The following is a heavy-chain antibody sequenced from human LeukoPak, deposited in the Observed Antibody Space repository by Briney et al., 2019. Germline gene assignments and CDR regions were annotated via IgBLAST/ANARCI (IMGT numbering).Heavy chain of an antibody. CDR1: GGSFRGYY. V-gene: IGHV4-34*01. J-gene: IGHJ3*02. CDR2: INHSGST. CDR3: ARGPSSMTTVTTNGAFDI. D-gene: IGHD4-17*01. Sequence: SETLSLTCAVYGGSFRGYYWSWIRQPPGKGLEWFGEINHSGSTNYNPSLKSRVTISVDTSKNQFSLKLSSVTAADTAVYYCARGPSSMTTVTTNGAFDIWGQGTMVTVSS.